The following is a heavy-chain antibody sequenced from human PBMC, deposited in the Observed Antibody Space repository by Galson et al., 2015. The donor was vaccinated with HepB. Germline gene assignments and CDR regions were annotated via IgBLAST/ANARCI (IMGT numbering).Heavy chain of an antibody. J-gene: IGHJ3*02. CDR1: GGTFSSYA. V-gene: IGHV1-69*01. CDR3: ARGYDSSTYYYVRGPYDAFDI. D-gene: IGHD3-22*01. CDR2: IIPIFGTA. Sequence: KASGGTFSSYAISWVRQAPGQGLEWIGGIIPIFGTADYAQNFQGRVTITADESTSTAYMELSSLRSEDTAVYYCARGYDSSTYYYVRGPYDAFDIWGQGTMVTVSS.